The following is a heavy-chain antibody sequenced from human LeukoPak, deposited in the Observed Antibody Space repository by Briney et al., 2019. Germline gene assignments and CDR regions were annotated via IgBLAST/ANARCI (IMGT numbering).Heavy chain of an antibody. CDR3: STTYYYDSSEGY. V-gene: IGHV3-15*07. D-gene: IGHD3-22*01. CDR2: IKSKTDGGTT. Sequence: GGSLRLTCAASGFTFSNAWMNWVCQAPGKGLEWVGRIKSKTDGGTTDYAAPVKGRFTISRDDSKNTLYLQMNSLKTEDTAVYYCSTTYYYDSSEGYWGQGTLVTVSS. CDR1: GFTFSNAW. J-gene: IGHJ4*02.